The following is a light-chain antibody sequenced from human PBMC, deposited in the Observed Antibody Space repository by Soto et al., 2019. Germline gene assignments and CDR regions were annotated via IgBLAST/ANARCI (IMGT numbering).Light chain of an antibody. CDR3: VSYAGSSIFVV. J-gene: IGLJ3*02. V-gene: IGLV2-23*02. CDR2: EDT. Sequence: QSALTQPASVSGSPGQSIIISCTGTSSDIGSYDRVSWYQRHPGKAPKLIIYEDTRRPSGISNRFSGSKSGNTASLTISGLQAEDEADYFCVSYAGSSIFVVFGGGTQLTVL. CDR1: SSDIGSYDR.